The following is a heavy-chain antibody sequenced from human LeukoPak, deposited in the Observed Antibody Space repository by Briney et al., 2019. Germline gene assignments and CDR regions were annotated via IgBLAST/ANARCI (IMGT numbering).Heavy chain of an antibody. CDR3: ARAWRGCIGGRCPYYFDY. CDR1: GFTFSNYD. CDR2: IDTAGDT. V-gene: IGHV3-13*01. J-gene: IGHJ4*02. Sequence: QPGGSLRLSCAASGFTFSNYDMHWVRQPTGKCLEWVSAIDTAGDTYYPASVRGRFTFSRENAKNSLSLQMNSLRAEDTAVYYCARAWRGCIGGRCPYYFDYWGQGTLVTVSS. D-gene: IGHD2-15*01.